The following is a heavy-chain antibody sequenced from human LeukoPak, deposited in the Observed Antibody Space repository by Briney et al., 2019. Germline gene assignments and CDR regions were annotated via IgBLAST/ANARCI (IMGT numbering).Heavy chain of an antibody. CDR1: GGTFSSYA. V-gene: IGHV1-69*13. CDR2: IIPIFGTA. Sequence: ASVKVSCKASGGTFSSYAISWVRQAPGQGLEWMGGIIPIFGTANYAQKFQGRVTITADESTSTAYMELSSLRSEDTAVYYCATCTTGTTNLDYWGQGTLVTVSS. J-gene: IGHJ4*02. CDR3: ATCTTGTTNLDY. D-gene: IGHD1-1*01.